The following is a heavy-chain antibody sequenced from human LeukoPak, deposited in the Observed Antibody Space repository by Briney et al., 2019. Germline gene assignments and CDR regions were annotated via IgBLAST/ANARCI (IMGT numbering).Heavy chain of an antibody. Sequence: SVKVSCKASGGTFSSYAISWVRQAPGQGLEWMGGIIPIFGTANYAQKFQGRVTITADESTSTAYMELSSLRSEDTAVYYCARDRPYDFWSGSASYYYYMDVWGKGTMVTVSS. J-gene: IGHJ6*03. D-gene: IGHD3-3*01. V-gene: IGHV1-69*13. CDR1: GGTFSSYA. CDR2: IIPIFGTA. CDR3: ARDRPYDFWSGSASYYYYMDV.